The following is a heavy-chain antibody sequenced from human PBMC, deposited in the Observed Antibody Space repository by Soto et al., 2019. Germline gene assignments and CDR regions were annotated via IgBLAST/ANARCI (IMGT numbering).Heavy chain of an antibody. J-gene: IGHJ4*02. D-gene: IGHD2-2*02. CDR2: VYYLGGT. CDR1: GFTFSSYA. Sequence: VQLLESGGGLVQPGGSPRLSCAASGFTFSSYAMSWVRQPPGKGLEWIGSVYYLGGTHSNPSLKSRVTISVDTPGSQFTLKLRSVTAADTAVYYCARLYMALDYWGQGSLVTVSS. CDR3: ARLYMALDY. V-gene: IGHV4-59*05.